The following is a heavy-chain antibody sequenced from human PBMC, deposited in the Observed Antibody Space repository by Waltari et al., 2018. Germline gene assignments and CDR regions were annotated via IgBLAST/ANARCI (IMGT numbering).Heavy chain of an antibody. D-gene: IGHD6-13*01. J-gene: IGHJ5*02. V-gene: IGHV3-48*04. CDR2: ISSSSSTI. CDR1: GFTFSSYS. CDR3: ARRGPVAAAGVGFDP. Sequence: EVQLVESGGGLVQPGGSLRLSCAASGFTFSSYSMTWVRQAPGKGLEWVSYISSSSSTIYYADSVKGRFTISRDNAKNSLYLQMNSLRAEDTAVYYCARRGPVAAAGVGFDPWGQGTLVTVSS.